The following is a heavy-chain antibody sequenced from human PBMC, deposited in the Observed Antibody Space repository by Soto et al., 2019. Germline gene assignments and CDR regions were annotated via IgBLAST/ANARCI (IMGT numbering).Heavy chain of an antibody. D-gene: IGHD3-22*01. V-gene: IGHV4-34*01. Sequence: SETLSLTCAVYGGSFSGYYRSWNRQPPGKGLEWIGEINHSGSTNYNPSLKSRVTISVDTSKNQFSLKLSAVTAADTAVYYCARGITLDDYYDSSGYYYDWGQGTLVTVSS. CDR2: INHSGST. CDR1: GGSFSGYY. CDR3: ARGITLDDYYDSSGYYYD. J-gene: IGHJ4*02.